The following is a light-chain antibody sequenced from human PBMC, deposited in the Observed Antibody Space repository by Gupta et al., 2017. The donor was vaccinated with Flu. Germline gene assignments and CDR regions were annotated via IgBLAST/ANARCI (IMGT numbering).Light chain of an antibody. CDR2: EVS. CDR3: SSSTSSSRGV. Sequence: QSALTQPASVSGSPGQSITISCTGTSSDVGGYNYVSWYQQHPGTAPKLRMYEVSNRPSGVSNRFSGSKSGNTDSMTISGLQAEDAADYDCSSSTSSSRGVCGGGTKLTVL. CDR1: SSDVGGYNY. J-gene: IGLJ2*01. V-gene: IGLV2-14*01.